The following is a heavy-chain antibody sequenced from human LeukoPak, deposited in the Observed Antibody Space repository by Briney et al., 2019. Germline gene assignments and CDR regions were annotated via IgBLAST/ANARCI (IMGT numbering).Heavy chain of an antibody. V-gene: IGHV3-9*03. D-gene: IGHD6-19*01. CDR2: ISWNGGNI. CDR3: AKGGIAVAGTWFDP. J-gene: IGHJ5*02. CDR1: GFTFYDYA. Sequence: GGSLRLSCAASGFTFYDYAMHWVRQAPGKGLEWVSGISWNGGNIVYADSVKGRFIISRDNARNSLYLQMNSLRAEDMALYYCAKGGIAVAGTWFDPWGQGTLVTVSS.